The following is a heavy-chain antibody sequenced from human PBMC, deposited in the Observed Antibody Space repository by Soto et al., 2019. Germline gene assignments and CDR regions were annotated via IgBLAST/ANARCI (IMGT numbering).Heavy chain of an antibody. V-gene: IGHV1-58*01. J-gene: IGHJ4*02. CDR3: ARVLHYYDSSGPNFDY. CDR2: IVVGSGNT. CDR1: GFTFTSSA. D-gene: IGHD3-22*01. Sequence: GASVKVSCKASGFTFTSSAVQWVRQARGQRLEWIGWIVVGSGNTNYAQKLQGRVTMTTDTSTSTAYMELRSLRSDDTAVYYCARVLHYYDSSGPNFDYWGQGTLVTVSS.